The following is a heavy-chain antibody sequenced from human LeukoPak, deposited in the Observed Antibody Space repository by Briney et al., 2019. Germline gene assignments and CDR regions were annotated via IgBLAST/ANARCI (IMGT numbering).Heavy chain of an antibody. CDR2: ISNDGRKK. J-gene: IGHJ4*02. V-gene: IGHV3-30*04. CDR3: AGHHQAYSRTY. Sequence: SGGSLRLSCAASGFTFSSYAMHWVRQAPGKGLEWVAVISNDGRKKYYADSVKGRFTISRDNSKSTLYLQMNSLRAEDTAVYYCAGHHQAYSRTYWGQGTLVTVSS. D-gene: IGHD1-26*01. CDR1: GFTFSSYA.